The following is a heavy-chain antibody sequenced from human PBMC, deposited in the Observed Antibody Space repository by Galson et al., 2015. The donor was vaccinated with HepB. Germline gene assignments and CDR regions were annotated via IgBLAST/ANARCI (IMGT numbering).Heavy chain of an antibody. CDR1: GFTFSSYA. CDR2: ISGSGGST. Sequence: SGRRAWAASGFTFSSYAMSWVRQAPGKGLEWVSAISGSGGSTYYADSVKGRFTISRDNSKNTLYLQMNSLRAEDTAVYYCAKQRRITMVRGALGAFDIWGQGTMVTVSP. D-gene: IGHD3-10*01. V-gene: IGHV3-23*01. J-gene: IGHJ3*02. CDR3: AKQRRITMVRGALGAFDI.